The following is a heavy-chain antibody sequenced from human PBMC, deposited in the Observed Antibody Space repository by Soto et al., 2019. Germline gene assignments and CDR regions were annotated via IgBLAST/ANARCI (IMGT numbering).Heavy chain of an antibody. D-gene: IGHD3-10*01. J-gene: IGHJ2*01. CDR1: GGSISSGGYY. V-gene: IGHV4-31*03. CDR2: IYYSGST. CDR3: ARGSYITMVRGDWYFDL. Sequence: QVQLQESGPGLVKPSQTLSLTCTVSGGSISSGGYYWSWIRQHPGKGLEWIGYIYYSGSTYYNPSLKSRVTISVDTSKNQFSLKLSSVTAADTAVYYCARGSYITMVRGDWYFDLWGRGTLVTVSS.